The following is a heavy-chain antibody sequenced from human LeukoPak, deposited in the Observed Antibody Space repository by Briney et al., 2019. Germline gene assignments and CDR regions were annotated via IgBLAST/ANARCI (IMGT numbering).Heavy chain of an antibody. J-gene: IGHJ6*03. D-gene: IGHD1-14*01. V-gene: IGHV4-4*09. CDR1: GASIGSYY. Sequence: PSETLSLTCTVSGASIGSYYWSWIRQPPGKELEWLGYIYTSGTTNSNPSLKSRVTVSVDTSKNQFSLKLTSVTAADTAIYYCARLGVNGTKPSFYHYMDVWGKGTSVTVSS. CDR2: IYTSGTT. CDR3: ARLGVNGTKPSFYHYMDV.